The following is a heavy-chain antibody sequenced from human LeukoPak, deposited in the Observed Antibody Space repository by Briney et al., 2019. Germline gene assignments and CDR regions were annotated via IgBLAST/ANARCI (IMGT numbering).Heavy chain of an antibody. CDR1: GGSFSGYY. CDR2: INHSGST. D-gene: IGHD3-9*01. J-gene: IGHJ5*02. V-gene: IGHV4-34*01. CDR3: ARTAPYYDILTGYLGDNWFDP. Sequence: PSETLSLTCAVYGGSFSGYYWSWIRQPPGKGLEWIGEINHSGSTNYNPSLKSRVTISVDTSKNQFSLKLSSVTAADTAVYYCARTAPYYDILTGYLGDNWFDPWGQGTLVTVSS.